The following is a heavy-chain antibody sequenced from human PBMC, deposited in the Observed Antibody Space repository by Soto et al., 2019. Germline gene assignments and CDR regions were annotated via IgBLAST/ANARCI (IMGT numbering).Heavy chain of an antibody. CDR2: IYYSGST. V-gene: IGHV4-61*01. Sequence: SETLSLTCTVSGGSVSGGSYYWSWIRQPPGKGLEWIGYIYYSGSTNYNPSLKSRVTISVDTSKNQFSLKLSSVTAADTAVYYCARDSVYSEGYYYGMDVWGQGTTVTVSS. D-gene: IGHD6-13*01. CDR3: ARDSVYSEGYYYGMDV. CDR1: GGSVSGGSYY. J-gene: IGHJ6*02.